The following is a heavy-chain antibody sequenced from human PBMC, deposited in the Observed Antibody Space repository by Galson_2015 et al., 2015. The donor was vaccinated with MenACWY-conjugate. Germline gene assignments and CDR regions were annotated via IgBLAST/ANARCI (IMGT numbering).Heavy chain of an antibody. CDR2: IKPGDSDV. Sequence: QSGAEVKKPGESLKISCKGSGYSFTSYWIAWVRQMPGKGLEWMGIIKPGDSDVIYSPAFQGQVTMSADKSIRTAYLQWSSLKASDTAMYFCARQRREYYYDRSGYYDDWGQGTLVTVSS. V-gene: IGHV5-51*01. J-gene: IGHJ4*02. CDR1: GYSFTSYW. D-gene: IGHD3-22*01. CDR3: ARQRREYYYDRSGYYDD.